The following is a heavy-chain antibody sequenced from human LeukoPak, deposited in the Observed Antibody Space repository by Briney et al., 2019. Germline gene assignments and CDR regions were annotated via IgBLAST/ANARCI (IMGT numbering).Heavy chain of an antibody. V-gene: IGHV1-46*01. CDR2: ISPSGTT. CDR3: ARERNTAYDFDWFDP. J-gene: IGHJ5*02. D-gene: IGHD5-12*01. Sequence: ASVKVSCKASGYSLTTHDMHWVPQAPGQGLEWMGIISPSGTTIYAQKFEGRVTMTRDTSTSTVYMELTSLKFEDTAVYYCARERNTAYDFDWFDPWGQGTLVTVSS. CDR1: GYSLTTHD.